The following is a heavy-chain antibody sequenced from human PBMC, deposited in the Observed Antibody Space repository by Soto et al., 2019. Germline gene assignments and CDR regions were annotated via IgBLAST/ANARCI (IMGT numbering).Heavy chain of an antibody. Sequence: GXLRLYCGSSGFXFSNFDLHWVRQTTEKGLEWVSGIGFAGDTNYSGSVKGRFTISRENAKNSLFLQMNSLRVGDTAVYYCVRGLPGGFDPWGQGTLGTVSS. CDR3: VRGLPGGFDP. J-gene: IGHJ5*02. CDR2: IGFAGDT. CDR1: GFXFSNFD. V-gene: IGHV3-13*01. D-gene: IGHD3-10*01.